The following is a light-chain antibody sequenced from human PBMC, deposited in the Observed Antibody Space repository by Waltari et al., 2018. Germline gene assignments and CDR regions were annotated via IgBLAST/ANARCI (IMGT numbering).Light chain of an antibody. CDR1: QSLHHVNGFRF. CDR2: WGS. V-gene: IGKV2-28*01. J-gene: IGKJ3*01. CDR3: MQTLQSPFT. Sequence: EIVMTQSPLSLSVTPGEPASFSCTSSQSLHHVNGFRFLDWYVQKPGQYPQLLIYWGSERAAGDPDRFRGGDSDTNLALKISRVEAGDVGIYYCMQTLQSPFTFGPGTKRDIK.